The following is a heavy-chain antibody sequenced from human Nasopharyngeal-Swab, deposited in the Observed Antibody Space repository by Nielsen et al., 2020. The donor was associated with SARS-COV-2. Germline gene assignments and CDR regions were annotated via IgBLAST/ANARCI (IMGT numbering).Heavy chain of an antibody. CDR2: INPNSGGT. Sequence: ASVKVSCRASGYTFTGYYMHWVRQAPGQGLEWMGRINPNSGGTNYAQKFQGRVTMTRDTSISTAYMELSRLRSDDTAVYYCARSPTPMVQGERDWFDPWGQGTLVTVSS. J-gene: IGHJ5*02. V-gene: IGHV1-2*06. D-gene: IGHD3-10*01. CDR1: GYTFTGYY. CDR3: ARSPTPMVQGERDWFDP.